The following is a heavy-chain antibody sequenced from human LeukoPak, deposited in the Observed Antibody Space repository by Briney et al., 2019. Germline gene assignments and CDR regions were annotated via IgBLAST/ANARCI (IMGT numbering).Heavy chain of an antibody. V-gene: IGHV3-23*01. CDR1: GFTFSSSA. J-gene: IGHJ5*02. Sequence: GGSLRLSCAASGFTFSSSAMSWVRQAPGKGLEWVSSISTSGSSSFYADSVKDRFTISRDNSKNTLNLQMDSLRPDDTAVYYCGKGPGYSVYDNLPHHWGQGTLVTVSS. D-gene: IGHD5/OR15-5a*01. CDR2: ISTSGSSS. CDR3: GKGPGYSVYDNLPHH.